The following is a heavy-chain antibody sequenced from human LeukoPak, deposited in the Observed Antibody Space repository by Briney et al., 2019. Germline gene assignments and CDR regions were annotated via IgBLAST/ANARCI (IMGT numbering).Heavy chain of an antibody. CDR2: IYPGDSDT. CDR1: GYSFTSYW. CDR3: ARHGPDYGDYLCYDY. Sequence: GESLKISCKGSGYSFTSYWIGWVRQRPGKGLGWMGIIYPGDSDTRYSPSFQGQITISADKSISTAYLQWSSLKASDTAMYYCARHGPDYGDYLCYDYWGQGTLVTVSS. J-gene: IGHJ4*02. V-gene: IGHV5-51*01. D-gene: IGHD4-17*01.